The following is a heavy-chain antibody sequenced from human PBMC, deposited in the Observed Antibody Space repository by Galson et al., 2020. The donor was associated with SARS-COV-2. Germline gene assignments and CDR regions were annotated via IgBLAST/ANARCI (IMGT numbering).Heavy chain of an antibody. CDR1: GFSLSSSGVG. D-gene: IGHD3-22*01. J-gene: IGHJ2*01. CDR3: AHSHYDGGGFLAWGAPGRGPRKQSRHFDF. CDR2: IYWDDDK. Sequence: SGPTLVQPKQTLTLTCTYSGFSLSSSGVGVGWIRQPPGQALEWLALIYWDDDKRYNPSLETRLIITKDTSKNQVVLTMTNVDPVDTATYYCAHSHYDGGGFLAWGAPGRGPRKQSRHFDFWGRGTLVTVAS. V-gene: IGHV2-5*02.